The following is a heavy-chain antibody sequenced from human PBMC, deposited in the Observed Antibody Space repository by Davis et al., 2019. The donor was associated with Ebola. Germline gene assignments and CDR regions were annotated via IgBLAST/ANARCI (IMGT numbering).Heavy chain of an antibody. Sequence: GGSLRLSCAASGFTFSSYAMHWVRQAPGKGLEWVAVISYDGSNKYYADSVKGRFTISRDNSKNTLYLQMNSLRAEDTAVYYCARDWRGYSYGYADYWGQGTLVTVSS. CDR1: GFTFSSYA. CDR3: ARDWRGYSYGYADY. J-gene: IGHJ4*02. V-gene: IGHV3-30-3*01. CDR2: ISYDGSNK. D-gene: IGHD5-18*01.